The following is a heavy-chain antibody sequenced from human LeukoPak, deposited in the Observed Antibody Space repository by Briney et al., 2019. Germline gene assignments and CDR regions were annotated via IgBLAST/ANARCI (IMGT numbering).Heavy chain of an antibody. CDR1: GFTFGDYA. D-gene: IGHD2-21*02. CDR3: ARVGPYCGGDCPDY. CDR2: ISSSGSTI. J-gene: IGHJ4*02. V-gene: IGHV3-48*03. Sequence: GGSLRLSCTASGFTFGDYAVSWVRQAPGKGLEWVSYISSSGSTIYYADSVKGRFTISRDNAKNSLYLQMNSLRAEDTAVYYCARVGPYCGGDCPDYWGQGTLVTVSS.